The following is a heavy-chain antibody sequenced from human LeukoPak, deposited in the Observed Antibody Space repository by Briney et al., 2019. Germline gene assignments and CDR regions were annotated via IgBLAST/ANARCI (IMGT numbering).Heavy chain of an antibody. D-gene: IGHD3-16*01. CDR3: AKIRYGGSVDY. Sequence: GGSLRLSCAASGFTFSSYEMNWVRQAPGKGLEWVGRCRDKANSYNTEYAASVRGRFTISRDDSKNSLYLQMNSLKTEDTAVYYCAKIRYGGSVDYWGQGTLVTVST. CDR2: CRDKANSYNT. V-gene: IGHV3-72*01. J-gene: IGHJ4*02. CDR1: GFTFSSYE.